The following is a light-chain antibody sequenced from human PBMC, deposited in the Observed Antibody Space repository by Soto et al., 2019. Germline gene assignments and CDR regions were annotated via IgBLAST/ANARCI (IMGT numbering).Light chain of an antibody. J-gene: IGLJ1*01. Sequence: QSVLTQPASVSGSPGQSITISCTGTSSDVGSYNLLSWYQHYPGKAPKLIIYEGNKRPSGVSNRFSGSKSGNTASLTISGVQAEDEADYHCCSYAGSSFVFGTGTKVTVL. CDR2: EGN. V-gene: IGLV2-23*01. CDR1: SSDVGSYNL. CDR3: CSYAGSSFV.